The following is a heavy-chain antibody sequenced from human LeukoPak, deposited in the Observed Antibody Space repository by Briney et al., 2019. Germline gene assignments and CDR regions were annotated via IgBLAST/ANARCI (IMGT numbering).Heavy chain of an antibody. J-gene: IGHJ4*02. CDR3: AGQYYYGSGFDY. D-gene: IGHD3-10*01. Sequence: PSETLFLTCTVSGGSISSSSYYWGWIRQPPGKGLEWIGNIYYSGSTYYNPSLKSRVTISVDTSKNQFSLKLSSVTAADTAVYYCAGQYYYGSGFDYWGQGTLVTVSS. V-gene: IGHV4-39*01. CDR2: IYYSGST. CDR1: GGSISSSSYY.